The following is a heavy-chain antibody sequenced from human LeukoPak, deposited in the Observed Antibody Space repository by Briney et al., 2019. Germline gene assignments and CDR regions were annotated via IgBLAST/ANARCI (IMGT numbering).Heavy chain of an antibody. Sequence: PSETLSLTCTVSGVSVRTSDYYWSWIRQPPGKGLEWIAYIRYSGNTYYNPSLKSRVTISVDTSKNQFSLKLSSVTAADTAVYYCARGPVPSSNDYWGQGTLVTVSS. V-gene: IGHV4-30-4*02. CDR2: IRYSGNT. CDR1: GVSVRTSDYY. J-gene: IGHJ4*02. CDR3: ARGPVPSSNDY. D-gene: IGHD1-14*01.